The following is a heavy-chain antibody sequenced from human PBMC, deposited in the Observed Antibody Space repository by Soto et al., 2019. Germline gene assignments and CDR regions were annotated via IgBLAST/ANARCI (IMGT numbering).Heavy chain of an antibody. CDR3: ASDGGTQLDFWSISGMDV. D-gene: IGHD3-3*01. V-gene: IGHV3-30*04. CDR1: GFTFSDDA. Sequence: GGSLRLSCVASGFTFSDDAMHWVRQAPGKGLEWVAVIPYDGSYKNYADSVRGRFTISRDNSKNTLYLQMNSLRADDTAVYYCASDGGTQLDFWSISGMDVWGQGTTVNVFS. CDR2: IPYDGSYK. J-gene: IGHJ6*02.